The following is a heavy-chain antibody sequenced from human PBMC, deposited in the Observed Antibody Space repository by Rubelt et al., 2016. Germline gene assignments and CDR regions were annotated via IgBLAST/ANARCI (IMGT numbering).Heavy chain of an antibody. Sequence: QAPGKGLEWVAVISYDGSNKYYADSVKGRFTISRDNSKNTLYLQMNSLRAEDTAVYYCARDPGYYDFWSAKAPSDYYYGMDVWGQGTTVTVSS. J-gene: IGHJ6*02. CDR2: ISYDGSNK. D-gene: IGHD3-3*01. CDR3: ARDPGYYDFWSAKAPSDYYYGMDV. V-gene: IGHV3-30*04.